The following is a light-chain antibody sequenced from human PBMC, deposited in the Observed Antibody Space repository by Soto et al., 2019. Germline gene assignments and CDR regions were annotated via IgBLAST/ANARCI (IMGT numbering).Light chain of an antibody. Sequence: QSVLTQPASVSGSPGQSITISCTGTSSDVGGYNYVSWYQQHPGKAPKHMIYDDSNRPSGVSNRLSGPKSGNTASLTISGLQAEDEADYYCSSYTSSSTLDFGTGTKVTVL. J-gene: IGLJ1*01. V-gene: IGLV2-14*01. CDR2: DDS. CDR1: SSDVGGYNY. CDR3: SSYTSSSTLD.